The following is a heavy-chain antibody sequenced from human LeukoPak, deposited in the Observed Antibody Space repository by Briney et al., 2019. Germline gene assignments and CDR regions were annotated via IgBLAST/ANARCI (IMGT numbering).Heavy chain of an antibody. CDR3: ARGFKHYYDSSGARTDAFDI. D-gene: IGHD3-22*01. CDR2: INSDGSST. Sequence: PGGSLRLSCAASGFTFSSYWMHWVRQAPGKGLVWVSRINSDGSSTSYADSVKGRFTISRDNAKNTLYPQMNSLRAEDTAVYYCARGFKHYYDSSGARTDAFDIWDQGTMVTVSS. J-gene: IGHJ3*02. V-gene: IGHV3-74*01. CDR1: GFTFSSYW.